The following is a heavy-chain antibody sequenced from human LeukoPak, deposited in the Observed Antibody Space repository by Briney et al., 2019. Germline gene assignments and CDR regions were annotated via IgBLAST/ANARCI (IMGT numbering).Heavy chain of an antibody. J-gene: IGHJ5*02. CDR1: GFTFSSYA. V-gene: IGHV3-23*01. CDR3: AKALTKTFLEWLQKAWFDP. CDR2: ISGSGGST. Sequence: GGSLRLSCAASGFTFSSYAMSWVRQAPGKGLEWVSAISGSGGSTYYADSVKGRFTISRDNSKNTLYLQMNSLRAEDTAVYYCAKALTKTFLEWLQKAWFDPWGQGTLVTVSS. D-gene: IGHD3-3*01.